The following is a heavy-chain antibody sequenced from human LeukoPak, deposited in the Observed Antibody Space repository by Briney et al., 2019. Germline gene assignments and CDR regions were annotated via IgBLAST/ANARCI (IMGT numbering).Heavy chain of an antibody. V-gene: IGHV4-59*08. D-gene: IGHD3-22*01. CDR2: IHYSGST. CDR3: ARLSAYYDSSDYYYLYYFDY. Sequence: TSETLSLTCTVSGASISSYYWSWIRQPPGKGLEWIGYIHYSGSTNYNPSLKSRVTISVDTSKNQFSLNLSSVTAADTAVYYCARLSAYYDSSDYYYLYYFDYWGQGTLVTVSS. J-gene: IGHJ4*02. CDR1: GASISSYY.